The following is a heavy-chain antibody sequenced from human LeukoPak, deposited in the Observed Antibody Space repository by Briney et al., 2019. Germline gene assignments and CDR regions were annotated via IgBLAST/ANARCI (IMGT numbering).Heavy chain of an antibody. V-gene: IGHV3-66*01. D-gene: IGHD6-13*01. J-gene: IGHJ4*02. Sequence: MHWVRQASGKGLEWVSVIYSGGSTYYADSVKGRFTISRDNSKNTLYLQMNSLRAEDTAVYYCARAGPSSSWHQFDYWGQGTLVTVSS. CDR2: IYSGGST. CDR3: ARAGPSSSWHQFDY.